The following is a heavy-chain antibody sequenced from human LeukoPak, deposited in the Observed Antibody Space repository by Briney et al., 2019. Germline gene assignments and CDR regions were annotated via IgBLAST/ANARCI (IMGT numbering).Heavy chain of an antibody. D-gene: IGHD2-21*02. CDR3: AKDRVTPTDY. CDR1: GFTFSDYA. V-gene: IGHV3-23*01. J-gene: IGHJ4*02. CDR2: ISGGGSST. Sequence: GGSLRLSCAASGFTFSDYAMSWVRQAPGKGLEWVSAISGGGSSTYYADSVKGRFTISRDNSKNTLYLQMNSLRAEDTAVYYCAKDRVTPTDYWGQGTLVTVSS.